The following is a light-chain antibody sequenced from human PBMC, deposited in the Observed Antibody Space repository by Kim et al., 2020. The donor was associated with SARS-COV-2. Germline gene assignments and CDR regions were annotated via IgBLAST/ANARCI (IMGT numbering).Light chain of an antibody. CDR3: QSYDGTSRV. J-gene: IGLJ3*02. CDR2: EDK. Sequence: NFMLTQPHSVSESPGKTVTISCTRSSGSIVSNYVQWYQQRPGSAPTTVIFEDKRRLSGVPDRFSGSIDSSSNSASLTMSGLETEDEADYYCQSYDGTSRVFGGGTKLTVL. CDR1: SGSIVSNY. V-gene: IGLV6-57*04.